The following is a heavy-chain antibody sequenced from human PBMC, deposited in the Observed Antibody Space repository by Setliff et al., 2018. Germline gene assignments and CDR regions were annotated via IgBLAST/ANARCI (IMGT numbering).Heavy chain of an antibody. J-gene: IGHJ4*02. CDR2: TYDSGST. V-gene: IGHV4-39*07. Sequence: NPSETLSLTCTVSGGPVTRTTTFWGWVRQTPGKGLEWIGSTYDSGSTYYNPSLNSRVTISEDTSKNQFSLKLTSVTAADAAVYYCARAAVTSGARADYFDNWGRGTLVTVSS. CDR1: GGPVTRTTTF. D-gene: IGHD4-17*01. CDR3: ARAAVTSGARADYFDN.